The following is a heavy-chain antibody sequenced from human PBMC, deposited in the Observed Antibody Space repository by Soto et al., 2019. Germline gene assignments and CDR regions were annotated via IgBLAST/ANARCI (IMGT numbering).Heavy chain of an antibody. Sequence: GGSLRLSCAASGFTFSSYAMSWVRQAPGKGLEWVSAISGSGGSTYYADSVKGRFSISTDSSKNALYLQMNSLRAEDSAVYYCVREPRYCSGGSCSIMGDAFDIWGQGTMVTVSS. CDR3: VREPRYCSGGSCSIMGDAFDI. CDR1: GFTFSSYA. D-gene: IGHD2-15*01. V-gene: IGHV3-23*01. CDR2: ISGSGGST. J-gene: IGHJ3*02.